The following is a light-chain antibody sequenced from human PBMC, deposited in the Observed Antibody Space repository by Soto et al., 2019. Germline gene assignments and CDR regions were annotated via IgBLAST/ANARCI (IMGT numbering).Light chain of an antibody. Sequence: DIVMTQSPDSLAVSLGERATINCKSGQSVLYSSNNKNYLAWYQQKPGQPPKLLIYWASTRESGVPDRFSGSGSGTDFTLTISSLQAEDVAVYYCQQYYSTPPWTFGQGTKVDNK. CDR2: WAS. J-gene: IGKJ1*01. CDR1: QSVLYSSNNKNY. CDR3: QQYYSTPPWT. V-gene: IGKV4-1*01.